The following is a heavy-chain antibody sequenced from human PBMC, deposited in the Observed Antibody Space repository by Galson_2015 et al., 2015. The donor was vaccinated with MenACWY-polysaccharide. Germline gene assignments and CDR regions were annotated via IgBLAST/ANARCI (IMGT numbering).Heavy chain of an antibody. D-gene: IGHD6-19*01. V-gene: IGHV3-30-3*01. J-gene: IGHJ5*02. CDR2: ISSDGDDK. CDR1: GFNFNIHI. CDR3: VRDGGGGNGWYWFDL. Sequence: SLRLSCAAAGFNFNIHIMHWVRQAPGKGLEWVALISSDGDDKYYADSVKGRFTISRDNHKNMVFLEMNSLRAEDTAVYYCVRDGGGGNGWYWFDLWGQGTRVTVSS.